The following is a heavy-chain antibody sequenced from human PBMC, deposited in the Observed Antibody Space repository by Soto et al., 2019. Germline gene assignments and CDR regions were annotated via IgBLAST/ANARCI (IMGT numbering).Heavy chain of an antibody. Sequence: GGSLRLSCAASGFTSSHYWMSWVRQAPGKGLEWVANIKQDGSEKYYVDSVKGRFTILRDNAKNSLYLQMNSLRAEDTAVYYCARDRPDDAFDMWGQGTMVTVSS. CDR1: GFTSSHYW. V-gene: IGHV3-7*01. CDR3: ARDRPDDAFDM. J-gene: IGHJ3*02. CDR2: IKQDGSEK.